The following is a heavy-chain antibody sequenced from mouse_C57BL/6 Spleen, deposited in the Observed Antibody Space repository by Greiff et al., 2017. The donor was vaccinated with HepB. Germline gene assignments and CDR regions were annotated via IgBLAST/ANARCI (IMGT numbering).Heavy chain of an antibody. J-gene: IGHJ3*01. V-gene: IGHV1-26*01. CDR3: ARWIYDYDTWFAY. D-gene: IGHD2-4*01. CDR2: INPNNGGT. CDR1: GYTFTDYY. Sequence: EVQLQQSGPELVKPGASVKISCKASGYTFTDYYMNWVKQSHGKSLEWIGDINPNNGGTSYNQKFKGKGTLTVNKSSSTAYMELRSLTSEDSAVYYCARWIYDYDTWFAYWGQGTLVTVAA.